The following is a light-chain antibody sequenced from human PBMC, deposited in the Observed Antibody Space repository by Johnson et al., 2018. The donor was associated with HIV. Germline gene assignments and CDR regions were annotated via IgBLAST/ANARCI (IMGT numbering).Light chain of an antibody. CDR2: DNN. Sequence: HSVLSQPPSVSAAPGQKVTISCSGSSSNIGNNYVSWYQQLPGTAPKLLIYDNNKRPSGIPDRFSGPKSGTSATLGITGLQTGDEADYYCGTWDSSLSAGGVFGTGTKVTVL. CDR1: SSNIGNNY. CDR3: GTWDSSLSAGGV. V-gene: IGLV1-51*01. J-gene: IGLJ1*01.